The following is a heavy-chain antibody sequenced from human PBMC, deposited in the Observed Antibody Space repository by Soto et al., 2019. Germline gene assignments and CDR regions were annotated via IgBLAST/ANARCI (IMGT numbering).Heavy chain of an antibody. V-gene: IGHV4-38-2*02. J-gene: IGHJ4*03. D-gene: IGHD6-19*01. CDR3: ARVHVMVVAGSTFDY. Sequence: ASDTLSLTCTVSGDSISSGSYWGWIRQPPGEGPEWIASIYHGGTTFYSPSLKSRISISVDTSKNQFSLRLTSVTAADTATYYCARVHVMVVAGSTFDYWGPGTLVTVSS. CDR2: IYHGGTT. CDR1: GDSISSGSY.